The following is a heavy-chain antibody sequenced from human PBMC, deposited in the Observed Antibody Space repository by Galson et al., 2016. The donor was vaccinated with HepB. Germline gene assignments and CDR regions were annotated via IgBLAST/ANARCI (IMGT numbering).Heavy chain of an antibody. V-gene: IGHV3-23*01. CDR2: ISGGADGT. J-gene: IGHJ3*02. D-gene: IGHD4-17*01. Sequence: SLRLSCAASGFTFSGYAMNRVRQAPGKGLEWVSVISGGADGTYYADSVKGRFTISRDNNNNMLSLQMNSLRAEDTAVYYCATYGYRDDAFDIWGQGTMVTVSS. CDR1: GFTFSGYA. CDR3: ATYGYRDDAFDI.